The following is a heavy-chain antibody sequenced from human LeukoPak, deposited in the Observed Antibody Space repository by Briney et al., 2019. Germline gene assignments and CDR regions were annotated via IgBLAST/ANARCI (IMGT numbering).Heavy chain of an antibody. J-gene: IGHJ3*02. CDR2: IDSDGTLT. V-gene: IGHV3-74*01. Sequence: GGSLRLSCAASGFTFDTSWMHWVRQAPGKGLVWVARIDSDGTLTSYVDSVKGRFTISRDNAKNTVYLQMNSLRAEDTAVYYCAREGVGALASAFDIRGQGTMVTVSS. D-gene: IGHD1-26*01. CDR1: GFTFDTSW. CDR3: AREGVGALASAFDI.